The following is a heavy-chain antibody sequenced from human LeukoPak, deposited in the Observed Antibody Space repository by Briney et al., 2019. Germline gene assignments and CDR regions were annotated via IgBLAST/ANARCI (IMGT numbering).Heavy chain of an antibody. CDR3: AREAPRVGNSY. V-gene: IGHV4-34*01. CDR1: GGSFSGYY. D-gene: IGHD4-23*01. CDR2: INHSGST. J-gene: IGHJ4*02. Sequence: SETLSLTCAVYGGSFSGYYWSWIRQPPGKGLEWIGEINHSGSTNYNPSLKSRVTISVDTSKNQLSLKLSSVTAADTAVYYCAREAPRVGNSYWGQGTLVTVSS.